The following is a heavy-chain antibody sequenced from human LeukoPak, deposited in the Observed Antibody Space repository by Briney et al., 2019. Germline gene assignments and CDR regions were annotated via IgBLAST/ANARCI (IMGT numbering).Heavy chain of an antibody. V-gene: IGHV1-46*01. D-gene: IGHD2-15*01. J-gene: IGHJ4*02. CDR3: AGTRSGDRWVVHY. CDR1: GYTFTSYY. Sequence: ASVKVSCKASGYTFTSYYIHWVRQAPGQGLEWMGIINPSGGGTTYAQKFQGRVTMARDTSTSTGYMELSSLRSEDTAVYYCAGTRSGDRWVVHYRGQGTLVTVSS. CDR2: INPSGGGT.